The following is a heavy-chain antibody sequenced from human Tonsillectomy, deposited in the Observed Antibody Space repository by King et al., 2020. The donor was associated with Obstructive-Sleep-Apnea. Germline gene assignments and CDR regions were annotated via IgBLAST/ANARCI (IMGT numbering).Heavy chain of an antibody. CDR3: ATDGGYCSSTSCQGDY. V-gene: IGHV3-30*02. D-gene: IGHD2-2*01. J-gene: IGHJ4*02. CDR2: IRYDGSNK. Sequence: QLVQSGGGVVQPGGSLRLSCAAPGFTFSSYAMHWVRQAPGKGLEWVAFIRYDGSNKYYADSVKGRFTISRDNSKNTQYLQMNSLRAEETAVYYCATDGGYCSSTSCQGDYWGQGTLVIVSS. CDR1: GFTFSSYA.